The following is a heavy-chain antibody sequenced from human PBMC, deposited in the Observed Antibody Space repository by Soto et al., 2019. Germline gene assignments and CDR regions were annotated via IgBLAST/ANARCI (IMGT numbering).Heavy chain of an antibody. J-gene: IGHJ6*02. CDR3: AKDLMVNDHYHQYGMDV. V-gene: IGHV3-30*18. CDR1: GFAFSAYG. Sequence: QAELVESGGGVVQPGRSLRLSCAASGFAFSAYGMHWVRQAPGKGLEWVALITNAGGETYYLDSVKGRFVISRDDSRHTLHLQMNSLRAEDTAVYYCAKDLMVNDHYHQYGMDVRGQGTTVSVSS. CDR2: ITNAGGET. D-gene: IGHD3-10*01.